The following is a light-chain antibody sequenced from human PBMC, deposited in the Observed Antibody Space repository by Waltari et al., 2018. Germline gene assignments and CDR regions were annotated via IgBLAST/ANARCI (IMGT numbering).Light chain of an antibody. CDR3: MILHDNAVV. CDR2: KRSDSTN. V-gene: IGLV5-45*01. Sequence: PGSLPRFRVNKRSDSTNQRGSGVPSLFSGSKYTSANAAILIFSGLQSEDEAAYYCMILHDNAVVFGGGTKLTVL. J-gene: IGLJ3*02.